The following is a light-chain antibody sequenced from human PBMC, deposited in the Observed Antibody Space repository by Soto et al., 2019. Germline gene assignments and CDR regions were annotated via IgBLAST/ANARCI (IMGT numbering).Light chain of an antibody. CDR3: SSYTGSSSSVI. Sequence: QSALTQPASVSGSPGQSITISCTATSSDIGGYNLVSWYQQHPGKAPKLMIYEGSKRPSGVSNRFSGSKSGNTASLTISGLQPEDEADYYCSSYTGSSSSVIFGGGTKLTVL. V-gene: IGLV2-23*01. CDR1: SSDIGGYNL. CDR2: EGS. J-gene: IGLJ2*01.